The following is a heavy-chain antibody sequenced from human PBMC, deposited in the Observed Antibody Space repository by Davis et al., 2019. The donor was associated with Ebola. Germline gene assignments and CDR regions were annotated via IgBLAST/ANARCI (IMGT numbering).Heavy chain of an antibody. CDR1: GGSFSGYY. CDR2: IYYSGST. CDR3: ARQGSRILTGYYSSWFDP. Sequence: SETLSLTCAVYGGSFSGYYWSWIRQPPGKGLEWIGSIYYSGSTYYNPSLKSRVTISVGTSKNQFSLKLSSVTAADMAVYYCARQGSRILTGYYSSWFDPWGQGTLVTVSS. J-gene: IGHJ5*02. D-gene: IGHD3-9*01. V-gene: IGHV4-34*01.